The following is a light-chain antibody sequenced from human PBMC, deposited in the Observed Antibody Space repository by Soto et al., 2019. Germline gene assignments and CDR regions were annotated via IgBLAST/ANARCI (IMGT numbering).Light chain of an antibody. J-gene: IGKJ4*01. Sequence: DIQMTQSPSTLSASVGDRVTITCRASQSINGRLAWRQQKAGTAPKLLIHDASTLESGVPSRFSGSGSGTEFTLTITSLQPEDFAAYYCQQLNSYPLTFGGGTKVDIK. CDR1: QSINGR. V-gene: IGKV1-5*01. CDR3: QQLNSYPLT. CDR2: DAS.